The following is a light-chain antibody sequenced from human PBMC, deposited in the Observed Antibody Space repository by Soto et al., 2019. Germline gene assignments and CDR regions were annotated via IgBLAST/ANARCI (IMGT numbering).Light chain of an antibody. V-gene: IGLV2-14*03. CDR1: SSDVGGSNF. J-gene: IGLJ1*01. CDR2: DVA. Sequence: QSALTQPASVSASPGQSITISCTGTSSDVGGSNFVSWYQQHPGKPPKLIIHDVATRPSGVSNRFSGSKSGSTASLIISRLQTEDEADYYCVSFTSSTTYVFGSGTKVTVL. CDR3: VSFTSSTTYV.